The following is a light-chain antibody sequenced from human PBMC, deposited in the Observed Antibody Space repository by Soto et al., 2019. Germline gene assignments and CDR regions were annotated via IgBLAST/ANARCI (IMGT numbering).Light chain of an antibody. CDR3: QQYSQWPLT. CDR2: GVS. Sequence: EIVLTQSPGPLSLSPGERATLSCRASQSVSNTYLAWYQQKPGQAPRLLMYGVSTRATGIPARFGGSGSATEFTLTISSLQSEDFAVYYCQQYSQWPLTFGGGTKVDIK. V-gene: IGKV3-15*01. CDR1: QSVSNTY. J-gene: IGKJ4*01.